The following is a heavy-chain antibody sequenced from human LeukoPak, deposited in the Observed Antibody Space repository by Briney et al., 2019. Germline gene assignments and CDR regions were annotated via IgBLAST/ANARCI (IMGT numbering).Heavy chain of an antibody. J-gene: IGHJ4*02. CDR1: GFTFSSYS. CDR2: ISYDGSNK. CDR3: ARVKWYYDSSGYLAY. D-gene: IGHD3-22*01. V-gene: IGHV3-30*03. Sequence: GGSLRLSCAASGFTFSSYSMNWVRQAPGKGLEWVAVISYDGSNKYYADSVKGRFTISRDNSKNTLYLQMNSLRAEDTAVYYCARVKWYYDSSGYLAYWGQGTLVTVSS.